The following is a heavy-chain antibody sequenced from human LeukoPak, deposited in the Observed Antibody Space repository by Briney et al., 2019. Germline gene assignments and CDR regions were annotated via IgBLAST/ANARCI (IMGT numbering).Heavy chain of an antibody. CDR2: IKQDGSEK. J-gene: IGHJ4*02. D-gene: IGHD3-3*01. CDR1: GFTFSSYW. Sequence: PGGSLRLSCAASGFTFSSYWMSWVRQAPGKGLEWVANIKQDGSEKYYVDSVKGRFTISRDNGKNSLYLQMNSLRAEDTAVYYCARARTLDFWSPTFFDYGGQGTLVPVSS. CDR3: ARARTLDFWSPTFFDY. V-gene: IGHV3-7*01.